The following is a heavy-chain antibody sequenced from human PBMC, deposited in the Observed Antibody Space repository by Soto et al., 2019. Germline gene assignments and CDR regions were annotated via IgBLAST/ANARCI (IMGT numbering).Heavy chain of an antibody. CDR3: AKDRVAAAPGESYGMDV. V-gene: IGHV3-30*18. CDR2: ISYDGSNK. D-gene: IGHD6-13*01. J-gene: IGHJ6*02. Sequence: QVQLVESGGGVVQPGRSLRLSCAASGFTFSSYGMHWVRQAPGKGLEWVAVISYDGSNKYYADSVKGRFTISRENSKNTLYLQMNSLRAEDTAVYYCAKDRVAAAPGESYGMDVWGQGTTVTVSS. CDR1: GFTFSSYG.